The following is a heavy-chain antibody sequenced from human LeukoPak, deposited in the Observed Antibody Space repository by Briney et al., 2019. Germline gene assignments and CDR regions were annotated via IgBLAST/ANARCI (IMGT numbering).Heavy chain of an antibody. J-gene: IGHJ5*02. V-gene: IGHV1-69*05. CDR3: ARAVVPAAMRGNWFDP. CDR2: IIPIFATA. Sequence: GASVKVSCKASGGTFSSYAISWVRQAPGQGLEWMGGIIPIFATANYAQKFQGRVTITTDESTSTAYMELSSLRSEDTAVYYCARAVVPAAMRGNWFDPWGQGTLVTVSS. D-gene: IGHD2-2*01. CDR1: GGTFSSYA.